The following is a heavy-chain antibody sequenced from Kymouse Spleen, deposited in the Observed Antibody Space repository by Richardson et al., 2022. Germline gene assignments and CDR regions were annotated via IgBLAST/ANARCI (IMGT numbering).Heavy chain of an antibody. V-gene: IGHV1-69*05. CDR2: IIPIFGTA. D-gene: IGHD1-7*01. CDR3: ARDGTGTTGYYYYGMDV. CDR1: GGTFSSYA. J-gene: IGHJ6*02. Sequence: QVQLVQSGAEVKKPGSSVKVSCKASGGTFSSYAISWVRQAPGQGLEWMGGIIPIFGTANYAQKFQGRVTITTDESTSTAYMELSSLRSEDTAVYYCARDGTGTTGYYYYGMDVWGQGTTVTVSS.